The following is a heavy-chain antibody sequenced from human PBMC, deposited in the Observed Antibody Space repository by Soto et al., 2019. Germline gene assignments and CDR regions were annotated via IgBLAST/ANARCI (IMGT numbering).Heavy chain of an antibody. Sequence: GGSLRLSCAASGFTFSSYGMHWVRQAPGKGLEWVAVIWYDGSNKYYADSVKGRFTISRDNSKNTLYLQMNSLRAEDTAVYYCARGRFAAAGLKSYYGLDVWGQGDTVNVSS. CDR3: ARGRFAAAGLKSYYGLDV. CDR2: IWYDGSNK. J-gene: IGHJ6*02. D-gene: IGHD6-13*01. V-gene: IGHV3-33*01. CDR1: GFTFSSYG.